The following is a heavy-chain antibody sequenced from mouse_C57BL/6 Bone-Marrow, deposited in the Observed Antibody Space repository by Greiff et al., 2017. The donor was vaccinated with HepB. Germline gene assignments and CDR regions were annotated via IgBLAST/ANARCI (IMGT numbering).Heavy chain of an antibody. J-gene: IGHJ3*01. D-gene: IGHD2-3*01. CDR3: ARHEDYDGSFAY. V-gene: IGHV1-62-2*01. CDR2: FYPGSGSI. CDR1: GYTFTEYT. Sequence: VKLMESGAELVKPGASVKLSCKASGYTFTEYTIHWVKQRSGQGLEWIGWFYPGSGSIKYNEKFKDKATLTADKSSSTVYMELSRLTSEDSAVYFCARHEDYDGSFAYWGQGTLVTVSA.